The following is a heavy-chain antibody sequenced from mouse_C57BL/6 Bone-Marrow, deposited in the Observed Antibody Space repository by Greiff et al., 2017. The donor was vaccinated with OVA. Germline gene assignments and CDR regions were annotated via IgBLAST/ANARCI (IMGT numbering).Heavy chain of an antibody. CDR3: ARYWVYYFDY. D-gene: IGHD4-1*01. J-gene: IGHJ2*01. V-gene: IGHV1-76*01. CDR1: GYTFTDYY. Sequence: VQLQQSGAELVRPGASVKLSCKASGYTFTDYYINWVKQGPGQGLEWIARIYPGSGNTYYNEKFQVRATLTAEKSSSTAYMQLSSLTSEDSAVYFCARYWVYYFDYWGQGATLTVSS. CDR2: IYPGSGNT.